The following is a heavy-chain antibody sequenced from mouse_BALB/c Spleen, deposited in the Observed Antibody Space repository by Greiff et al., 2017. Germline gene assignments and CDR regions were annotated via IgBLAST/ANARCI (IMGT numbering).Heavy chain of an antibody. Sequence: EVQRVESGPELVKPGASVKISCKASGYSFTGYFMNWVMQSHGKSLEWIGRINPYNGDTFYNQKFKGKATLTVDKSSSTAHMELRSLASEDSAVYYCARYDYDVGFAYWGQGTLVTVSA. D-gene: IGHD2-4*01. V-gene: IGHV1-20*02. CDR3: ARYDYDVGFAY. CDR1: GYSFTGYF. J-gene: IGHJ3*01. CDR2: INPYNGDT.